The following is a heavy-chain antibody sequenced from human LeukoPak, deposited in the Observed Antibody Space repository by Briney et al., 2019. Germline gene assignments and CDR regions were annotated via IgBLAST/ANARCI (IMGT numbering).Heavy chain of an antibody. V-gene: IGHV1-18*01. Sequence: ASVRVSCKASGYTFNAYGITWMLQAPGQGLEWVGWVSGHNGNRNYAQKVQGRVTMTTDTSTSTAYMELRSLRSDDTAVYYCVRDTSYDFWSDPTELFDIWGQGTMVTVSS. J-gene: IGHJ3*02. D-gene: IGHD3-3*01. CDR3: VRDTSYDFWSDPTELFDI. CDR1: GYTFNAYG. CDR2: VSGHNGNR.